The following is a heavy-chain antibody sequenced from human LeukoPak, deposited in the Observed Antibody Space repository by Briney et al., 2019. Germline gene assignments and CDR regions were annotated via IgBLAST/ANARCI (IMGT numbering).Heavy chain of an antibody. D-gene: IGHD6-13*01. V-gene: IGHV4-39*07. J-gene: IGHJ6*03. CDR2: IYYTGRT. CDR3: AREGLRAGDSSSRFDYYYYYYMDV. Sequence: PSETLSLTCTVSGGSLRNSNSYWGWVRQPPGRGLEWLATIYYTGRTYYNPSLRSRVTISVDTSKNQFSLRLNSVTAADTAVYYCAREGLRAGDSSSRFDYYYYYYMDVWGKGTTVTISS. CDR1: GGSLRNSNSY.